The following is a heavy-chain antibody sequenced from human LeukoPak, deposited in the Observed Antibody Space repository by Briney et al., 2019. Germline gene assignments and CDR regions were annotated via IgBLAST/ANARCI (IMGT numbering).Heavy chain of an antibody. CDR1: GFTFSSYG. D-gene: IGHD2-2*01. Sequence: PGGSLRLSCAASGFTFSSYGMHWVRQAPGKGLEGVAVIWYDGSNKYYADSVKGRFTISRDNSKNTLYLQMNSLRAEDTAVYYCARTIVVRAGGLDPWGQGTLVTVSS. CDR2: IWYDGSNK. J-gene: IGHJ5*02. CDR3: ARTIVVRAGGLDP. V-gene: IGHV3-33*01.